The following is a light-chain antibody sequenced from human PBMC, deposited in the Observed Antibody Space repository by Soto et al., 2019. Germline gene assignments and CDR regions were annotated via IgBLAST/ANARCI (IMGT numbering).Light chain of an antibody. CDR3: PQRYSTQA. CDR1: QSISSY. J-gene: IGKJ1*01. CDR2: AAS. Sequence: DIQMTQSPSSLSASVGDRVTITCRASQSISSYLNWYQQKPGKAPKLLIYAASSLQSGVPSRFSGSGSGTDCTLTICNRPPEQSATYLGPQRYSTQAFSQGTKVDIK. V-gene: IGKV1-39*01.